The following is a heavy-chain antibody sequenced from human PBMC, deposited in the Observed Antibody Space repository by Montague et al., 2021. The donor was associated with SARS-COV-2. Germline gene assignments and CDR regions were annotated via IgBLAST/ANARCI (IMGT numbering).Heavy chain of an antibody. CDR3: AHSKSSGWYGDWFDP. D-gene: IGHD6-19*01. V-gene: IGHV2-5*02. J-gene: IGHJ5*02. CDR2: IYWDDDK. CDR1: GFSLSTSGVG. Sequence: PALVKPTQTLTLTCTFSGFSLSTSGVGVGRIRQPPGKALEWLALIYWDDDKRYSPSLKNRLTITKDTSKNQVVLTMTNMDPVDTATYYCAHSKSSGWYGDWFDPWGQGTLVTVSS.